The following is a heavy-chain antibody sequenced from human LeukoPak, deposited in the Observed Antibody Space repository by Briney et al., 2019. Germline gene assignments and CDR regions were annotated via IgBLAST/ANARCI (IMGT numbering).Heavy chain of an antibody. CDR3: ARAVYSSNWYVFDY. CDR2: IYTSGGT. V-gene: IGHV4-4*07. D-gene: IGHD6-13*01. CDR1: GVSISGYY. Sequence: SETLSLTCTVSGVSISGYYWSWIRQPAGKGLEWIGRIYTSGGTNYNPSLKSRVTMSVDTSKNQFSLKLSSVTAADTAVYYCARAVYSSNWYVFDYWGQGALVTVSS. J-gene: IGHJ4*02.